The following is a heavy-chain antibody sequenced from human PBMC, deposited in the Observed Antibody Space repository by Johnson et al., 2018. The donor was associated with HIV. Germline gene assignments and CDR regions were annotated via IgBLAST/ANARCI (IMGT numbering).Heavy chain of an antibody. D-gene: IGHD2-2*01. J-gene: IGHJ3*02. Sequence: QVQLVESGGGVVQPGRSLRLSCVASGFTFSSYAMHWVRQAPGKGLEWVAVISYDGKNKDYADPVKGRFTLSRDNSKNTLYLQLSSLRTEDTAVFYCARGGVVHDAFDMWGQGTMVTVSS. CDR3: ARGGVVHDAFDM. CDR2: ISYDGKNK. V-gene: IGHV3-30*04. CDR1: GFTFSSYA.